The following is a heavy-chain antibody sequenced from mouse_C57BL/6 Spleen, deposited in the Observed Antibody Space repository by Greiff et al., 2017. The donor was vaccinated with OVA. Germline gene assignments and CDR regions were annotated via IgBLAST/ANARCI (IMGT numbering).Heavy chain of an antibody. D-gene: IGHD1-1*02. Sequence: EVKLMESGGGLVKPGGSLKLSCAASGFTFSDYGMHWVRQAPEKGLEWVAYISSGSSTIYYADTVKGRFTISRDNAKNTLFLQMTSLRSEDTAMYYCARAGGIYFDYWGQGTTLTVSS. CDR3: ARAGGIYFDY. V-gene: IGHV5-17*01. CDR2: ISSGSSTI. J-gene: IGHJ2*01. CDR1: GFTFSDYG.